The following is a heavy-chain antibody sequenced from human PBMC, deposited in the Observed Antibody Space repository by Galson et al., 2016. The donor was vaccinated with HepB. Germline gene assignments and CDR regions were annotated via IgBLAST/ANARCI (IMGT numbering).Heavy chain of an antibody. Sequence: ETLSLTCTVSGGSISSYYWSWIRQPPGKGLEWIGYIYYSGSTNYNPSLKSRVTISVDTSKNQFSLKLSSVTAADTAVYYCARHVRPHGDSSSKPEYYYYYSGMDVWGQGTTVTVSS. V-gene: IGHV4-59*08. D-gene: IGHD6-6*01. CDR1: GGSISSYY. CDR2: IYYSGST. CDR3: ARHVRPHGDSSSKPEYYYYYSGMDV. J-gene: IGHJ6*02.